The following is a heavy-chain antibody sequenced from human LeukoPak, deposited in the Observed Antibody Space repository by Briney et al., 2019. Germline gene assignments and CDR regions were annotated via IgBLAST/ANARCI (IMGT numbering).Heavy chain of an antibody. V-gene: IGHV1-2*04. CDR1: GYTFTSYA. J-gene: IGHJ4*02. Sequence: ASVKVSCKASGYTFTSYAMHWVRQAPGQRLEWMGWINPNSGGTNYAQKFQGWVTMTRDTSISTAYMELSRLRSDDTAVYYCARESLRGYSYYDYWGQGTLVTVSS. CDR3: ARESLRGYSYYDY. CDR2: INPNSGGT. D-gene: IGHD5-18*01.